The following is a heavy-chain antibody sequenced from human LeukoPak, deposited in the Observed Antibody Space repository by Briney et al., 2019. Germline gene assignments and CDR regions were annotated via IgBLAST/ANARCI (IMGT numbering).Heavy chain of an antibody. Sequence: GASVKVSCKASGYTFTGYYMHWVRQAPGQGLEWMGRINPNSGGTNYAQKFQGRGTMTRDTSISTAYMELSRLRSDDTAVYYCARDQTHYYDSSGYSGYWGQGTLVTVSS. J-gene: IGHJ4*02. D-gene: IGHD3-22*01. CDR3: ARDQTHYYDSSGYSGY. V-gene: IGHV1-2*06. CDR1: GYTFTGYY. CDR2: INPNSGGT.